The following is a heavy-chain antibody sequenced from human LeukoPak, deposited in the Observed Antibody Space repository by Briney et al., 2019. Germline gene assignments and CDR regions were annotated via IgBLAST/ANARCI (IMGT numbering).Heavy chain of an antibody. V-gene: IGHV1-18*01. Sequence: ASVKVSCKASGYTFTSYGISWVRQAPGQGLEWMGWISAYNGNTNYAQKLQGRVTMTTDTSTSTAYMELRSLRSDDTAVYYCARDPPGSTSLGNYFDYWGQGTLVTVSS. CDR2: ISAYNGNT. CDR1: GYTFTSYG. J-gene: IGHJ4*02. CDR3: ARDPPGSTSLGNYFDY. D-gene: IGHD2-2*01.